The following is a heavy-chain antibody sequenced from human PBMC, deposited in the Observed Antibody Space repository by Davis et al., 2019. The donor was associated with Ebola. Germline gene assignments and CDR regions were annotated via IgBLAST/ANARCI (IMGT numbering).Heavy chain of an antibody. J-gene: IGHJ4*02. CDR1: AYTFTNYG. Sequence: AASAMVSCKASAYTFTNYGITRVRQAPGQGLEWMGWINPHNGNTNYAQNVQGRVTMTTDTSTSTAYLEVGSLRSDDTAVYYCARAQFPTTSDHWGQGTLVTVSS. D-gene: IGHD1-1*01. CDR2: INPHNGNT. V-gene: IGHV1-18*04. CDR3: ARAQFPTTSDH.